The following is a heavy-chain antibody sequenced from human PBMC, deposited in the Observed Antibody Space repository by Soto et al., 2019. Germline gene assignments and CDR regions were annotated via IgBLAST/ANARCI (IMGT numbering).Heavy chain of an antibody. CDR2: ISGSGGST. CDR1: GFTFSSYA. J-gene: IGHJ4*02. V-gene: IGHV3-23*01. CDR3: AKDRAEWGSYDY. D-gene: IGHD7-27*01. Sequence: PGGSLRLSCAASGFTFSSYAMSWVRQAPGKGLKWVSTISGSGGSTYYAESVKGRFTISRDNSKNTLYLQMNSLRAEDTAVYYCAKDRAEWGSYDYWGQGILVTVPQ.